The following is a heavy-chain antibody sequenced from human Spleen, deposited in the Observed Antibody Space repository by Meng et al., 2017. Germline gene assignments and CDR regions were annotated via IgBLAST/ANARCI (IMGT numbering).Heavy chain of an antibody. Sequence: QVHILDSSPGLLHPSGPLSLTCAVSCASISSSNWWSWVRQPPGKELEWIGEIYHSGSTNYNPSLKSRVTISVDKSKNQFSLKLTSVTAADTAVYYCARKGWLQPHFNSWGQGALVTVSS. CDR3: ARKGWLQPHFNS. V-gene: IGHV4-4*02. CDR1: CASISSSNW. J-gene: IGHJ4*02. CDR2: IYHSGST. D-gene: IGHD5-24*01.